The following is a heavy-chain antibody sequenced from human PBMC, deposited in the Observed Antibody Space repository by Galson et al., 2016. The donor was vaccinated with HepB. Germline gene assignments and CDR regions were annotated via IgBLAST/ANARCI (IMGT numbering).Heavy chain of an antibody. Sequence: SLRLSCAASGFTFDNYAMSWVRQAPGKGLEWVSGISGGGRTTFYADSAKGRFTISRDNAKKSLYLQMNSLRDEDTAVYYCANDWYGYMAYWGQGTLVTVSS. J-gene: IGHJ4*02. CDR3: ANDWYGYMAY. CDR2: ISGGGRTT. CDR1: GFTFDNYA. D-gene: IGHD6-13*01. V-gene: IGHV3-23*01.